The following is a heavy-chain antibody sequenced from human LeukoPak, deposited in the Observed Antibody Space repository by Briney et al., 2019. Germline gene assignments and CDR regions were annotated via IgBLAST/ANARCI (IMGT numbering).Heavy chain of an antibody. J-gene: IGHJ4*02. D-gene: IGHD1-14*01. V-gene: IGHV3-21*01. CDR2: ISSSISFI. Sequence: GGSLRLSCAASGFTFSSYSMNWVRRTPGQGLEGVSSISSSISFIYYADSVTVRFTISRDNAKNSLYLQMNSLRAEDTAVYYCARASGDLAEPATMGSYWGQGTLVTVSS. CDR1: GFTFSSYS. CDR3: ARASGDLAEPATMGSY.